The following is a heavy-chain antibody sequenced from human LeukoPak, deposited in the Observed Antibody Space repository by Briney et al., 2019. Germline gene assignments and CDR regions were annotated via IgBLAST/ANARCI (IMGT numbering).Heavy chain of an antibody. CDR2: IKTYNGDT. CDR1: GYTFTSYG. V-gene: IGHV1-18*01. CDR3: AKDGGQQWLTNYYSYGMDV. Sequence: GASVKVSCKASGYTFTSYGISWVRQAPGHGLEWMGWIKTYNGDTNTAQKFLDRIIMTTDKSTGTAYMELRSLRSDDTAVYYCAKDGGQQWLTNYYSYGMDVWGQGTTVIVSS. D-gene: IGHD6-19*01. J-gene: IGHJ6*02.